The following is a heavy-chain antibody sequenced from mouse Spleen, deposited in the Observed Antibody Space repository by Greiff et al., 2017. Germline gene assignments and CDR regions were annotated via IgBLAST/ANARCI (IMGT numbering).Heavy chain of an antibody. V-gene: IGHV5-4*01. D-gene: IGHD2-3*01. CDR3: ARGDGYYGYFDV. CDR1: GFTFSSYA. CDR2: ISDGGSYT. J-gene: IGHJ1*03. Sequence: EVQLQESGGGLVKPGGSLKLSCAASGFTFSSYAMSWVRQTPEKRLEWVATISDGGSYTYYPDNVKGRFTISRDNAKNNLYLQMSHLKSEDTAMYYCARGDGYYGYFDVWGTGTTVTVSS.